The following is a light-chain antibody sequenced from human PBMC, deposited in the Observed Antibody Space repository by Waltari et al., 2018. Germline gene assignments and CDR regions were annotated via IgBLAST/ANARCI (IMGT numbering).Light chain of an antibody. Sequence: SALTQPRSVSGSPGQSVTISCTGTSSDVGGYTYVPWYQPHPGKAPKLIIYDVNKRPSGVPDRFSGSKSGNTASLTISGLQAEDEADFYCCSYAGSYILVFGGGTKLTVL. CDR3: CSYAGSYILV. J-gene: IGLJ2*01. CDR2: DVN. CDR1: SSDVGGYTY. V-gene: IGLV2-11*01.